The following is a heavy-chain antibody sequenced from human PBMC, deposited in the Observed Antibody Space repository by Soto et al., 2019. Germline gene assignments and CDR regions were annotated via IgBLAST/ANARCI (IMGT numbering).Heavy chain of an antibody. CDR1: GGTFSSYA. CDR3: SSQDGADSGYEAFAY. D-gene: IGHD5-12*01. V-gene: IGHV1-69*06. J-gene: IGHJ4*02. CDR2: IIPIFGTA. Sequence: QVQLVQSGAEVKKPGSSVKVSCKASGGTFSSYAISWVRQAPGQGLEWMRGIIPIFGTATYAQKFQGRVTITAEKSASTAYMVLGSLRSEDTAVYYCSSQDGADSGYEAFAYWGQGTLVTVSS.